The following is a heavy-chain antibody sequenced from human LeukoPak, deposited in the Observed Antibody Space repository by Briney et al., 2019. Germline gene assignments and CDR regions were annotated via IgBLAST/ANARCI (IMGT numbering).Heavy chain of an antibody. D-gene: IGHD5-18*01. CDR1: GGSISSYY. Sequence: SETLSLTCTVSGGSISSYYWSWIRQPPGKGLEWIGYIYYSGSTNYNPSLKSRVTIPVDTSKNQFSLKLSSVTAADTAVYYCARHAPIQLWFGALHYYGMDVWGQGTTVTVSS. J-gene: IGHJ6*02. CDR3: ARHAPIQLWFGALHYYGMDV. V-gene: IGHV4-59*08. CDR2: IYYSGST.